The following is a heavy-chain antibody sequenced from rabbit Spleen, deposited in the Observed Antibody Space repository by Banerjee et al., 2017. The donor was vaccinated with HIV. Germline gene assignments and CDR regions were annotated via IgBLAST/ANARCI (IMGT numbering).Heavy chain of an antibody. J-gene: IGHJ3*01. V-gene: IGHV1S45*01. Sequence: QEQLVESGGGLVKPGASLTIACKASGFSFSSSYYMCLVRQAPGKGLQWIACINAVTGKAVYATWAKGRFTFSKTSSTTVTLQMTRLTAADTATYFCARDVVVSTSRYYSDRLDLWGPGTLVTVS. D-gene: IGHD1-1*01. CDR2: INAVTGKA. CDR3: ARDVVVSTSRYYSDRLDL. CDR1: GFSFSSSYY.